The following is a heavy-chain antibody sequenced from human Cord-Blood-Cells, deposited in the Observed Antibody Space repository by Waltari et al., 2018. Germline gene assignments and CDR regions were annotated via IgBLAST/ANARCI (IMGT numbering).Heavy chain of an antibody. J-gene: IGHJ5*02. CDR3: ASEYSSSSNWFDP. V-gene: IGHV4-39*01. CDR2: IYYSGST. CDR1: GGPISSSRYY. D-gene: IGHD6-6*01. Sequence: QLQLQESGPGLVKPSETLSLTCTVSGGPISSSRYYWGWLRQPPGKGLEWIGSIYYSGSTYYNPSLKSRVTISVDTSKNQFSLKLSSVTAADTAVYYCASEYSSSSNWFDPWGQGTLVTVSS.